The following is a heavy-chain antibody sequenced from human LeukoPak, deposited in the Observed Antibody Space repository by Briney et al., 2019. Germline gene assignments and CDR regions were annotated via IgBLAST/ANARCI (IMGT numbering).Heavy chain of an antibody. CDR1: GGSITSSNW. Sequence: SGTLSLTCAVSGGSITSSNWWSWVRQPPGKGLEWIGEIYHSGSTNYNPSLRSRVTMSVDNSKNQFSLKLTSVTAADTAVYYCARGWAPYGGNDYWGQGTLVTVSS. D-gene: IGHD4-23*01. J-gene: IGHJ4*02. CDR2: IYHSGST. CDR3: ARGWAPYGGNDY. V-gene: IGHV4-4*02.